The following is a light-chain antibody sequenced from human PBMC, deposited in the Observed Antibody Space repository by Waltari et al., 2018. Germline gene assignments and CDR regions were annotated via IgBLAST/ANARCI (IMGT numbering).Light chain of an antibody. V-gene: IGLV2-14*01. CDR1: SSDIGGYKY. J-gene: IGLJ2*01. CDR3: SSHTTIASHVI. Sequence: QSALTQPASVSGSPGQSITISCTGTSSDIGGYKYVSWYQQHPGKAPKPLVYEVSNRPSGVSNRFYGSKSGNTASLTVSGLQAEDEADYYCSSHTTIASHVIFGGGTKVTVL. CDR2: EVS.